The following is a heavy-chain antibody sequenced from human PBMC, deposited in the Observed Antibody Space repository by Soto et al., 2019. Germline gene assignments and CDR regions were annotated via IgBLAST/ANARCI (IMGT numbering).Heavy chain of an antibody. V-gene: IGHV1-18*01. CDR1: GYTFTSYG. J-gene: IGHJ5*02. CDR3: AREEGYGHYGYWFDP. CDR2: ISAYNGNT. Sequence: QVQLVQSGAEVKKPGASVKVSCKASGYTFTSYGISWVRQAPGQGLEWMGWISAYNGNTNYAQKLQGRVTMTTDTSTSTAYMELRSLRPADTAVYYWAREEGYGHYGYWFDPWGQGTLVTVSS. D-gene: IGHD4-17*01.